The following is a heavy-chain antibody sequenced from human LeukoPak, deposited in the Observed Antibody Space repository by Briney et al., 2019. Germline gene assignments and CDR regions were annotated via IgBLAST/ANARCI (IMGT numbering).Heavy chain of an antibody. J-gene: IGHJ4*02. V-gene: IGHV3-73*01. Sequence: GGSLRLSCAASGFTFSVSAIRWVRQASGKGREWVGCVRTKGNGYAKQYAAAVKGRFTISRDDSKNTAYLQMNSLKTEDTAVYFCSSYDNSGYYYRNYWGQGTLVTVSS. CDR3: SSYDNSGYYYRNY. CDR2: VRTKGNGYAK. CDR1: GFTFSVSA. D-gene: IGHD3-22*01.